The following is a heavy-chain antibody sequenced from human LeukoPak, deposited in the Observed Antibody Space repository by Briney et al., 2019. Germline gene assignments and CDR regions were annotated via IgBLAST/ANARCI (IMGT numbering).Heavy chain of an antibody. V-gene: IGHV4-59*01. CDR1: GGSISSYY. CDR2: IYYSGST. D-gene: IGHD5-18*01. Sequence: SETLSLTCTVSGGSISSYYWSWIRQPPGKGLEWIWYIYYSGSTNYNPSLKSRVTISVDTSKNQFSLKLSSVTAADTAVYYCAREQVDTAMVFDYFDYWGQGTLVAVSS. J-gene: IGHJ4*02. CDR3: AREQVDTAMVFDYFDY.